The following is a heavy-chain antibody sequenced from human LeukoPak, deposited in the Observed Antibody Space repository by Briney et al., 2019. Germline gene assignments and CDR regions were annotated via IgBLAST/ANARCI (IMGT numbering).Heavy chain of an antibody. D-gene: IGHD6-19*01. J-gene: IGHJ4*02. CDR3: ARDHRIAVAGSDY. V-gene: IGHV3-48*01. CDR2: ISSSSSTI. CDR1: GFTFSSYS. Sequence: PAGGSLRLSCAASGFTFSSYSMNWVRQAPGKGLEWVSYISSSSSTIYYADSVKGRFTISRDNAKNSLYLQMNSLRAEDTAVYYCARDHRIAVAGSDYWGQGTLVTVSS.